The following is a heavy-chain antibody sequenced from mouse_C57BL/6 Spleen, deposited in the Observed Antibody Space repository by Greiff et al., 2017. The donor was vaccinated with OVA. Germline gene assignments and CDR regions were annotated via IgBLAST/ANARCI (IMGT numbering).Heavy chain of an antibody. V-gene: IGHV1-54*01. CDR3: ARSNSYYGSSYGFAY. Sequence: VQLQASGAELVRPGTSVKVSCKASGYAFTNYLIEWVKQRPGQGLEWIGVLNPGSGGTNYNEKFKGKATLTADKSSSTAYMQLSSLTSEDSAVYFCARSNSYYGSSYGFAYWGQGTLVTVSA. CDR2: LNPGSGGT. J-gene: IGHJ3*01. D-gene: IGHD1-1*01. CDR1: GYAFTNYL.